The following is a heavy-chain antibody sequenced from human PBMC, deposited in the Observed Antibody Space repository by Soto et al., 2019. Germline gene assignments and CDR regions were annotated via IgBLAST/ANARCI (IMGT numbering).Heavy chain of an antibody. CDR3: TTDDPDYIWGSYRPGDY. CDR2: IKSKTDGGTT. Sequence: GGSLRLSCAASGVTCSNAWMSWVRQAPGKGLDWVGRIKSKTDGGTTDYAAPVKGRFTISRDDSKTTLYLQMNSLKTEDTAVYFCTTDDPDYIWGSYRPGDYWGQGTLVTVSS. V-gene: IGHV3-15*01. CDR1: GVTCSNAW. D-gene: IGHD3-16*02. J-gene: IGHJ4*02.